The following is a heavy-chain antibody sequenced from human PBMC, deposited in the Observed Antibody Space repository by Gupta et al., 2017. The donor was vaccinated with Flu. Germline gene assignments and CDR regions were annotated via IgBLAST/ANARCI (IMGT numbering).Heavy chain of an antibody. Sequence: TSYGISWVRQAPGQGLEWMGWISAYNGNTNYAQKFQGRVTMTTDTSTSTAYMELRSLRSDDTAGDDCAGEIEEPSGVGTTIYYMDGGGKGTTVTVSS. CDR1: TSYG. D-gene: IGHD1-26*01. J-gene: IGHJ6*03. CDR2: ISAYNGNT. CDR3: AGEIEEPSGVGTTIYYMDG. V-gene: IGHV1-18*01.